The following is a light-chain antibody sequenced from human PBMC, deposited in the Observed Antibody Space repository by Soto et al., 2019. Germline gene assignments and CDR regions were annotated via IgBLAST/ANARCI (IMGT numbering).Light chain of an antibody. J-gene: IGKJ5*01. CDR3: QQRSNWPPIT. Sequence: EIVLTQSPATLSLSPGERATLSCSASQSVSSYLAWYQQKPGQPPRLLIYDASNRATGIPARFSGSGSGTDFTLTISSLEPEDFAVYYCQQRSNWPPITFGQGTRLEI. CDR1: QSVSSY. CDR2: DAS. V-gene: IGKV3-11*01.